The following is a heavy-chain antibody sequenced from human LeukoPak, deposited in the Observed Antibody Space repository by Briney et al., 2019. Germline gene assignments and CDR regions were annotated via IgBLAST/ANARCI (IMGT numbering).Heavy chain of an antibody. Sequence: GGSLRLSCAASGFTFRRYWMTWVRQAPGKGLEWVANVNHDGSEKHYVDSVKGRFTISRDNAKNSLYLQMNSLRAEDTAVYYCARDWGDYYDSSGYFYYYYYGMDVWGQGTTVTVSS. CDR3: ARDWGDYYDSSGYFYYYYYGMDV. CDR1: GFTFRRYW. CDR2: VNHDGSEK. V-gene: IGHV3-7*01. D-gene: IGHD3-22*01. J-gene: IGHJ6*02.